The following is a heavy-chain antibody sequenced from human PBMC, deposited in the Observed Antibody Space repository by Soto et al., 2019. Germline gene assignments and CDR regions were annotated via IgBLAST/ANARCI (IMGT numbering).Heavy chain of an antibody. CDR1: GFTFSSYW. CDR3: ARDGGSGHNWFDP. Sequence: GGSLRLSCAASGFTFSSYWMSWVRQAPGKGLEWVANIKQDGSEKYYVDSVKGRFTISRDNAKNSLYLQMNSLRAEDTAVYYCARDGGSGHNWFDPWGQGTLVTVSS. J-gene: IGHJ5*02. V-gene: IGHV3-7*05. CDR2: IKQDGSEK. D-gene: IGHD6-19*01.